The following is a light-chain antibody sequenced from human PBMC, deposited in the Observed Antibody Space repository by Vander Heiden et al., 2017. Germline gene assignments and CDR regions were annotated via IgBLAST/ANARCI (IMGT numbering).Light chain of an antibody. CDR3: CSYAGTYTWV. CDR1: SNDVGDYTS. CDR2: DVS. V-gene: IGLV2-11*01. J-gene: IGLJ3*02. Sequence: QSALTQPRSVSGSPGQSVTISCAGTSNDVGDYTSVSWYQQRPGKAPKLMIYDVSERPSGVPDRFSGSKSGNTASLTISGLQTEDEADYYCCSYAGTYTWVFGGGTQLTVL.